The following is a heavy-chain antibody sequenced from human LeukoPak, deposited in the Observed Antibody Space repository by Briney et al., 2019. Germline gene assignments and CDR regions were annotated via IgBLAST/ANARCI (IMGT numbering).Heavy chain of an antibody. CDR1: GGSISSGSYY. J-gene: IGHJ5*02. V-gene: IGHV4-61*02. CDR3: ARDRKECSGGSCYGAAPENWFDP. CDR2: IYTSGST. D-gene: IGHD2-15*01. Sequence: PSETLSLTCTVSGGSISSGSYYWSWIRQPAGKGLEWIGRIYTSGSTNYNPSLKSRVTISVDTSKNQFSLKLSSVTAADTAVYYCARDRKECSGGSCYGAAPENWFDPWGQGTLVTVSS.